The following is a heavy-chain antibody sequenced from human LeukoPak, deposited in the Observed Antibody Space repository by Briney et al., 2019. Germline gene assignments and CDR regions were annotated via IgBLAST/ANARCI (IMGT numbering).Heavy chain of an antibody. CDR1: GGTFSSYA. CDR3: ARGTYYDFWSGRTYFDY. Sequence: ASVKVSRKASGGTFSSYAISWVRQAPGQGLEWMGGIIPIFGTANYAQKFQGRVTITADESTSTAYMELSSLRSEDTAVYYCARGTYYDFWSGRTYFDYWGQGTLVTVSS. D-gene: IGHD3-3*01. J-gene: IGHJ4*02. CDR2: IIPIFGTA. V-gene: IGHV1-69*13.